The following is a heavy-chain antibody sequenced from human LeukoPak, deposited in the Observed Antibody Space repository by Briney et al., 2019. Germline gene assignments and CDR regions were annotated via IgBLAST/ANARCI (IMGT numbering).Heavy chain of an antibody. CDR2: SYHSGST. V-gene: IGHV4-61*01. Sequence: SETLSLTCTVSGGSVSSGSYYWSWIRQPLGKGLEWIGYSYHSGSTNYNPSLKSRVTISVDTSKNQFSLKLSSVTAADTAVYYCARGTYYYDSSGYYCTGGGAPMPFLWGQGTLVTVSS. J-gene: IGHJ4*02. CDR1: GGSVSSGSYY. D-gene: IGHD3-22*01. CDR3: ARGTYYYDSSGYYCTGGGAPMPFL.